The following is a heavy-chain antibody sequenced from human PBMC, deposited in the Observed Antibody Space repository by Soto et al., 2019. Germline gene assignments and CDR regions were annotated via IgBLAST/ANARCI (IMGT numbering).Heavy chain of an antibody. CDR2: MYSSGYT. V-gene: IGHV4-59*01. D-gene: IGHD2-15*01. CDR3: AREWSAFDY. Sequence: AETLSLTCTVSGDSFSRYKWSWIRQPPGKGLEYIGYMYSSGYTDYNPSLKSRVTMSLDTSKNQYSLKLTSATAADTAVYYCAREWSAFDYWGQGTLVTVSS. J-gene: IGHJ4*02. CDR1: GDSFSRYK.